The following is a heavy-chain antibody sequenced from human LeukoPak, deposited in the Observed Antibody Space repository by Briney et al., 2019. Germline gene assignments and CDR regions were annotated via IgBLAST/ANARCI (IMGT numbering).Heavy chain of an antibody. J-gene: IGHJ4*02. Sequence: GGSLRLSCAASGFSVSTNYMTWVRQAPGKGLEWVSVIYSGGATYYADSVKGRFTISRDNFKKTLFLQMNSLRVEDTAVYYCAPVVPTDDFDYWGQGTLVTVSS. CDR1: GFSVSTNY. V-gene: IGHV3-53*01. CDR2: IYSGGAT. D-gene: IGHD2-2*01. CDR3: APVVPTDDFDY.